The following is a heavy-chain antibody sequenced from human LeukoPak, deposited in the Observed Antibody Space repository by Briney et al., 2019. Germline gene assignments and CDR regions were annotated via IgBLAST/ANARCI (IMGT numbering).Heavy chain of an antibody. Sequence: SETLSLTCAVYGGSFSGYYWSWIRQPPGKGLEWIGEINHSGSTNYNPSLKSRVTISVDTSKNQFSLKLSSVTAADTAVYYCARGQKIRYYYGSGSSYFDYWGQGTLVTVSS. CDR1: GGSFSGYY. CDR2: INHSGST. D-gene: IGHD3-10*01. CDR3: ARGQKIRYYYGSGSSYFDY. J-gene: IGHJ4*02. V-gene: IGHV4-34*01.